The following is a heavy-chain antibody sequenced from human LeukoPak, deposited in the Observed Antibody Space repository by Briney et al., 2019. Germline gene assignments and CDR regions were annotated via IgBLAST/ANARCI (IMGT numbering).Heavy chain of an antibody. J-gene: IGHJ4*02. CDR2: IHFSGST. Sequence: SETLSLICTVSGGSLSNSFYYWGYIHQSPGKGLEWIGSIHFSGSTYYNPSLRSRVTISVDTSKNQFSLKLSSVTAADTAVYYCAKRGSSWFFDYWGQGTLVTVSS. V-gene: IGHV4-39*01. CDR1: GGSLSNSFYY. CDR3: AKRGSSWFFDY. D-gene: IGHD6-19*01.